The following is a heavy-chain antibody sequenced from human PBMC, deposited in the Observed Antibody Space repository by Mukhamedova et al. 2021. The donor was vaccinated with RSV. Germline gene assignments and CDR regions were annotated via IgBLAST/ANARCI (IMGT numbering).Heavy chain of an antibody. Sequence: YYRSKWYNDYAVSVKSRITISPDTSKNQFSLHLNSVTPEDTAVHYCATYAFEIWGQGTMVTVSS. J-gene: IGHJ3*02. CDR2: YYRSKWYN. CDR3: ATYAFEI. V-gene: IGHV6-1*01.